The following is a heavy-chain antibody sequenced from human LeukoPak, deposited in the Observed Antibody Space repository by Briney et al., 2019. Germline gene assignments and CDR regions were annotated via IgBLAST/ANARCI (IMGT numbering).Heavy chain of an antibody. J-gene: IGHJ4*02. CDR2: ISSSGSTI. V-gene: IGHV3-48*03. D-gene: IGHD3-3*01. CDR1: GFTFSSYE. Sequence: GGSLRLSRAASGFTFSSYEMNWVRQAPGKGLEWVSYISSSGSTIYYADSVKGRFTISRDNAKNSLYLQMNSLRAEDTAVYYCARVDFFRSGPDYWGQGTLVTVSS. CDR3: ARVDFFRSGPDY.